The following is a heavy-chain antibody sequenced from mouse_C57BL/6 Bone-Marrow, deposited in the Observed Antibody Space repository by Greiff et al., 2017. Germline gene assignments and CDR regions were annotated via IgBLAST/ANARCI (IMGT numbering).Heavy chain of an antibody. CDR2: IYPRSGNT. D-gene: IGHD2-5*01. Sequence: VQLQESGAELARPGASVKLSCKASGYTFTSYGISWVKQRTGQGLEWIGEIYPRSGNTYYNEKFKGKATLTADKSSSTAYMELRSLTSEDSAVYFCAREGAYYSNYEFAYWGQGTLVTVSA. CDR3: AREGAYYSNYEFAY. V-gene: IGHV1-81*01. J-gene: IGHJ3*01. CDR1: GYTFTSYG.